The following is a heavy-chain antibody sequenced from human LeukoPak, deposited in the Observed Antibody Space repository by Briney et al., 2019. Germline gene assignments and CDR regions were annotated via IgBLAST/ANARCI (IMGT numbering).Heavy chain of an antibody. D-gene: IGHD1-26*01. CDR2: IDYGGIT. J-gene: IGHJ2*01. CDR1: GGSMSSYY. CDR3: ARGVGARPPPL. Sequence: SETLSLTCTVSGGSMSSYYWSWIRQTQGKGLEWIGKIDYGGITKYNASLKSRVTISVDTSKKQFSLKLSSVTAADTAVYYCARGVGARPPPLWGRGTLITVSS. V-gene: IGHV4-59*01.